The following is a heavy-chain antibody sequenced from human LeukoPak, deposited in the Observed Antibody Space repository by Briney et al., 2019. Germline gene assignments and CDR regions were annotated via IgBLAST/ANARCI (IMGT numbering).Heavy chain of an antibody. CDR2: ISSSSSYI. D-gene: IGHD2-15*01. V-gene: IGHV3-21*01. CDR1: GFTFSSYS. Sequence: GVSLRLSCAASGFTFSSYSMNWVRQAPGKGLEWVSSISSSSSYIYYADSVKGRFTISRDNAKNSLYLQMNSLRADDTAVYYCARGLGPHGSRDYWGQGTLVTVSS. CDR3: ARGLGPHGSRDY. J-gene: IGHJ4*02.